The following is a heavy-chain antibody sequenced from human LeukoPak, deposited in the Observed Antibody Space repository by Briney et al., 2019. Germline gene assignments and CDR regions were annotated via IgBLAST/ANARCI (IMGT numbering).Heavy chain of an antibody. J-gene: IGHJ4*02. Sequence: SETLSLTCTVSGVSISSRNYYWGWIRQPPGKGLEWIGNIYYSGSTYYNPSLKSRVTISIDTSKNQFSLKLSSVTAADTAVYFCATQGNWGTYFFDYWGQGTLVTVSS. D-gene: IGHD7-27*01. CDR1: GVSISSRNYY. CDR2: IYYSGST. CDR3: ATQGNWGTYFFDY. V-gene: IGHV4-39*01.